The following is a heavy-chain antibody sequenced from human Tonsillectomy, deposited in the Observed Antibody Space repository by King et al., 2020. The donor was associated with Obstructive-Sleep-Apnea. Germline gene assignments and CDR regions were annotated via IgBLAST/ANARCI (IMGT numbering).Heavy chain of an antibody. CDR1: GFTFSNAW. CDR3: TTESSSWYRVYFDY. J-gene: IGHJ4*02. CDR2: IKSKTDGGTT. V-gene: IGHV3-15*01. D-gene: IGHD6-13*01. Sequence: VQLVESGGGLVKPGGSLRLSCAASGFTFSNAWMSWVRQAPGKGLEWVGRIKSKTDGGTTDYAAPVKGRFTISRDDSKNTLYLQMNSLKTEDTAVYYCTTESSSWYRVYFDYWGQGTLVTVSS.